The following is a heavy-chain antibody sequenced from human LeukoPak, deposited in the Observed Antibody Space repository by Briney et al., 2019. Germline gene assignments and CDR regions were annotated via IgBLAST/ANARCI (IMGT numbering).Heavy chain of an antibody. Sequence: GSLRLSCAASGFTFSSYEMNWVRQAPGKGLEWVSYISSSGSTIYYADSVKGRFTISRDNAKNSLYLQMNSLRAEDTAVYYCARDPVSSDVYNGMDVWGQGTTVTVSS. D-gene: IGHD1-14*01. CDR1: GFTFSSYE. J-gene: IGHJ6*02. CDR3: ARDPVSSDVYNGMDV. V-gene: IGHV3-48*03. CDR2: ISSSGSTI.